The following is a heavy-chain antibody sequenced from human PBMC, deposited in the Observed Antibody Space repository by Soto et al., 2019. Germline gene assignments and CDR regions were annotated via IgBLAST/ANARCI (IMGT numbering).Heavy chain of an antibody. CDR2: IYPGDSDT. V-gene: IGHV5-51*01. CDR1: GYSLTSYW. D-gene: IGHD6-13*01. CDR3: ARTSAAGKYYYGMDV. Sequence: GESLKISCKGSGYSLTSYWIGWVRQMPGKGLEWMGIIYPGDSDTRYSPSFQGQVTISADKSISTADLQWSSLKASDTAMYYCARTSAAGKYYYGMDVWGQGTTVTVSS. J-gene: IGHJ6*02.